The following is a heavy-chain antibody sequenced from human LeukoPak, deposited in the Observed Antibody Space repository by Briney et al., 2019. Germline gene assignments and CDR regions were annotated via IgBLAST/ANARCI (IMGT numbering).Heavy chain of an antibody. J-gene: IGHJ4*02. CDR2: ISSDSGTI. Sequence: PGGSLRLYCAASGFTFFAYDMGWVRQAPGKGLEWISYISSDSGTIYHADSVKGQFTIPRDNAKNSLYLQLNSLRDEDTAVYYCARISNYHFDYWGQGTLVTVSS. V-gene: IGHV3-48*02. CDR3: ARISNYHFDY. CDR1: GFTFFAYD. D-gene: IGHD4-4*01.